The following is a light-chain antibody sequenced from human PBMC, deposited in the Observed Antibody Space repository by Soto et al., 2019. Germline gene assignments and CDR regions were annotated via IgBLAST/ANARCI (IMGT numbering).Light chain of an antibody. CDR2: DAS. CDR1: QSVSSY. Sequence: EIVLTQSPASLSLSPWGRGTLSCRASQSVSSYLAWYQQKPGQAPRLLIYDASNRATGIPARLSGSGSGTDFTLTISSLEPEDFAVYYCQQGSNWITFGQGTRLEIK. J-gene: IGKJ5*01. CDR3: QQGSNWIT. V-gene: IGKV3-11*01.